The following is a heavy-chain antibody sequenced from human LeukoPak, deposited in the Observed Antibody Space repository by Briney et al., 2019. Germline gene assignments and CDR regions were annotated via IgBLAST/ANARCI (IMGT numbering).Heavy chain of an antibody. D-gene: IGHD3-10*01. CDR2: IRYDGSNK. CDR3: ARDYYGSGSYPNDAFDI. CDR1: GFTFSSYG. Sequence: AGSLRLSCAASGFTFSSYGMHWVRQAPGKGLEWVAFIRYDGSNKYYADSVKGRFTISRDNSKNTLYLQMNSLRAEDTAVYYCARDYYGSGSYPNDAFDIWGQGTMVTVSS. J-gene: IGHJ3*02. V-gene: IGHV3-30*02.